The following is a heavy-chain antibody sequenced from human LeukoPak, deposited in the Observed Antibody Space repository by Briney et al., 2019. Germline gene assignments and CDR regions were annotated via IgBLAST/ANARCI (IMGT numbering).Heavy chain of an antibody. J-gene: IGHJ4*02. V-gene: IGHV4-4*07. CDR2: IYTSEST. D-gene: IGHD5-12*01. CDR3: ARASSGYDPFDY. Sequence: SSQTLSLTCTVSGGSISSYYWNWIRQPAGKGLEWIGRIYTSESTNYNPSLKSRVTMSVNTSKNQFSLRLNSVTAADTAIYYCARASSGYDPFDYWGQGTLVTVSS. CDR1: GGSISSYY.